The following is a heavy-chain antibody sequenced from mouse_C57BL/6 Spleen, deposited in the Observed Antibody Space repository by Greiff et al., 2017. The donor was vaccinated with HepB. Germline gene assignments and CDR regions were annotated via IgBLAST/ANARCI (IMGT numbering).Heavy chain of an antibody. J-gene: IGHJ1*03. CDR3: AREDYYGSSLYFDV. CDR1: GYTFTSYW. D-gene: IGHD1-1*01. V-gene: IGHV1-64*01. CDR2: IHPNSGST. Sequence: VQLQQPGAELVKPGASVKLSCKASGYTFTSYWMHWVKQRPGQGLEWIGMIHPNSGSTNYNEKFKSKATLTVDKSSSTAYMQRSSLTSEDSAVYYCAREDYYGSSLYFDVWGTGTTVTVSS.